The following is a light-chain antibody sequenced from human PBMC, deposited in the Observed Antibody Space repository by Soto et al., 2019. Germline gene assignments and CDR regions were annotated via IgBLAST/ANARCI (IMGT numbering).Light chain of an antibody. V-gene: IGLV1-40*01. Sequence: QSVLTQPPSVSGAPGQRVTISCTGSSANIGAAYNVDWYQQLPGTAPKLLIYGNNNRPSGVPARFSGSKSGTSASLAIAGLQAEDEGDYYCSSYKFSTTLRVFGGGTKLTVL. CDR2: GNN. CDR1: SANIGAAYN. J-gene: IGLJ3*02. CDR3: SSYKFSTTLRV.